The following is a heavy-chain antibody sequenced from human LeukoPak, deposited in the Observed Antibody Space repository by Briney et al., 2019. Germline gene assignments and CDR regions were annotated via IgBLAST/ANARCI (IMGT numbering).Heavy chain of an antibody. J-gene: IGHJ4*02. CDR2: IIPILGIA. CDR1: GGTFSSYA. V-gene: IGHV1-69*04. D-gene: IGHD3-3*01. Sequence: GASVKVSCKASGGTFSSYAISWVRQAPGQGLEWMGRIIPILGIANYAQKFQGRVTITADKSTSTAYMELRSLRSDDTAVYYCARVLEWLFPFDYWGQGTLVTVSS. CDR3: ARVLEWLFPFDY.